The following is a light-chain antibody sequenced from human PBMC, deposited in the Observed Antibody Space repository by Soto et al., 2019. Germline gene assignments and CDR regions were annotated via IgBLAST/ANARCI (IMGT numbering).Light chain of an antibody. CDR3: SSYTSSSTLYV. Sequence: QSALTQPASVSGSPGQSITISCTGTSSDVGCYNYVSWYQQHPGKAPKLMIYDVSNRPSGVSNRFSGSKSGNTASLTISGLQAEDEADYYCSSYTSSSTLYVFGPGTKVTVL. V-gene: IGLV2-14*01. CDR2: DVS. CDR1: SSDVGCYNY. J-gene: IGLJ1*01.